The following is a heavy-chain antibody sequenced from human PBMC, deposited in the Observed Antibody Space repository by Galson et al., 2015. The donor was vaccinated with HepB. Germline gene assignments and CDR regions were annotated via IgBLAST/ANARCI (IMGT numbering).Heavy chain of an antibody. D-gene: IGHD3-22*01. J-gene: IGHJ5*02. CDR3: ARGWGIRDYYDSSEVIGWFDP. CDR1: GFTVSGNY. V-gene: IGHV3-53*01. Sequence: SLRLSCAASGFTVSGNYMSWVRQAPGKGLEWVSVIYSGGNTYYADSVKGRFTISRDNSKNTLYLQMNSLRAEDTAVYYCARGWGIRDYYDSSEVIGWFDPWGQGTLVTVSS. CDR2: IYSGGNT.